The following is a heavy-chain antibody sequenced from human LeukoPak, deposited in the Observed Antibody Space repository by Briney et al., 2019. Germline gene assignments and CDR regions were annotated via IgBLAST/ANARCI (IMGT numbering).Heavy chain of an antibody. CDR2: ISESGSGT. CDR3: AKDIAQGYTFGSIEQDY. V-gene: IGHV3-23*01. D-gene: IGHD5-18*01. J-gene: IGHJ4*02. Sequence: GGSLRLSCAVSGLTFSRYAMSWVRQAPGKGLEWVSAISESGSGTYYADSVKGRFTISRDNSKDTLSLQMTSLRAEDTAVYYCAKDIAQGYTFGSIEQDYWGQGTLVTVSS. CDR1: GLTFSRYA.